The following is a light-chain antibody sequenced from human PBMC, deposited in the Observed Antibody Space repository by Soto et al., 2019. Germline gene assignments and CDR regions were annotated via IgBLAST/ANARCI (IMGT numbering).Light chain of an antibody. V-gene: IGKV3-15*01. CDR3: QHYNDWPLT. J-gene: IGKJ4*01. CDR1: QTVSNN. Sequence: ERVMTQFPATLSVSPGAKATLSCRASQTVSNNLAWYQQKPGQAPRLLIYFASTRATGVPARFSGSGSGTECTLTISNLQSEDSAVYYCQHYNDWPLTFGGGTKLENK. CDR2: FAS.